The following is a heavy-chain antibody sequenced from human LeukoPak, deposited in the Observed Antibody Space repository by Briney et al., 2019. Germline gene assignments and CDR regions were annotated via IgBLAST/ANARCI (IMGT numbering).Heavy chain of an antibody. CDR3: AKAASSSWPSYYYGMDV. V-gene: IGHV3-23*01. D-gene: IGHD6-13*01. J-gene: IGHJ6*02. CDR2: ITGSGGNT. CDR1: GFTFSSYT. Sequence: GGSLRLSCTASGFTFSSYTMTWVRQAPGKGLEWVSVITGSGGNTYYADSVKGRFTISKDNSKNTVYLQMSSLRVDDTAVYYCAKAASSSWPSYYYGMDVWGQGTTVTVSS.